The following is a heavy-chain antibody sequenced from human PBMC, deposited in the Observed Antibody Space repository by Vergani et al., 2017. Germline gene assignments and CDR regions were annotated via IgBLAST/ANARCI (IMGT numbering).Heavy chain of an antibody. J-gene: IGHJ6*02. V-gene: IGHV3-48*01. CDR1: GFTFSSYS. CDR2: ISSSSSTI. CDR3: ARDAMVRGIPRYYYGMDV. D-gene: IGHD3-10*01. Sequence: EVQLVESGGGLVQPGGSLRLSCAASGFTFSSYSMNWVRQAPGKGLEWVSYISSSSSTIYYADSVKGRFTISRDNAKNSLYLQMNSRRAEDTAVYYCARDAMVRGIPRYYYGMDVWGQGTTVTVSS.